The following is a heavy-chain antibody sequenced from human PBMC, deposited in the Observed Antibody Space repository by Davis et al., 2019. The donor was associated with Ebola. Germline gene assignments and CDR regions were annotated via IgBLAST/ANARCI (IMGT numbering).Heavy chain of an antibody. V-gene: IGHV4-39*01. CDR1: GGSFSSSNW. Sequence: MPSETLSLTCDAPGGSFSSSNWCSCVRQPPGKGLEWIGSIYYSGATYYNPSLKSRVTISVDTSKNQFSLKLSSVTAAATAVYYCARHFDYWGQGTLVTVSS. CDR3: ARHFDY. CDR2: IYYSGAT. J-gene: IGHJ4*02.